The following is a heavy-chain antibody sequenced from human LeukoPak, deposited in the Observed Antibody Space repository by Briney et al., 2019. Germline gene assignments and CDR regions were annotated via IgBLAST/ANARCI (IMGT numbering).Heavy chain of an antibody. Sequence: ASVKVSCKASGYTLTTYYMHWVRQAPGQGLEWMGIINPGGGSTSYAQKFQGRVTMTTDTSTSTVYMEVSSLRSEDTGVYYCARALVSLNSRPFDYWGQGTLVTVSS. CDR1: GYTLTTYY. CDR2: INPGGGST. CDR3: ARALVSLNSRPFDY. J-gene: IGHJ4*02. V-gene: IGHV1-46*01. D-gene: IGHD4-23*01.